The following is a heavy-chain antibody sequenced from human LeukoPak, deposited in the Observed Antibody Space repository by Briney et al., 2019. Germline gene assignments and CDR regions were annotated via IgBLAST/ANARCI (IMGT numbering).Heavy chain of an antibody. J-gene: IGHJ4*02. CDR3: ARERRGIAAADIDY. CDR2: ISSSSSTI. Sequence: PGGSLRLSCEASGFTLSSYSLNWVRQAPGKGLEWVSSISSSSSTIYYADSVRGRFTISRDNAKNSLYLQMNTLRDEDTAVYYCARERRGIAAADIDYWGQGTLVTVSS. V-gene: IGHV3-48*02. D-gene: IGHD6-13*01. CDR1: GFTLSSYS.